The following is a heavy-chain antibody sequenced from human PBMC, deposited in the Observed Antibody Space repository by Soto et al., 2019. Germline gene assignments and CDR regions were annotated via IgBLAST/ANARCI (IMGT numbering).Heavy chain of an antibody. V-gene: IGHV3-23*01. CDR2: ISGSGGST. Sequence: EVQLLESGGGLVQPGGSMRLSCAASGFTFSSYAMNWVRQAPGKGLEWVSAISGSGGSTYYADSVKGRFTISRDNSKNALYLQMNSLRAEDTAVYYCAKGAVVRGVYDLDYWGQGTLVTVSS. CDR1: GFTFSSYA. D-gene: IGHD3-10*01. J-gene: IGHJ4*02. CDR3: AKGAVVRGVYDLDY.